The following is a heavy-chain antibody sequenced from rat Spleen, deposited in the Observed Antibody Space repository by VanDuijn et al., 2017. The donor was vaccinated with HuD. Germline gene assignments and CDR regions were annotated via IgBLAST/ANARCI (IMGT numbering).Heavy chain of an antibody. CDR3: AWERYNLFDY. D-gene: IGHD1-5*01. CDR1: GYSITSNY. J-gene: IGHJ2*01. Sequence: EVQLQESGPGLVKPSQSLSLTCSVTGYSITSNYWGWIRKFPGNKMEWMGYISYSGSINYNPSLKSRISITRDTSKNQFFLQVNSVTTEDTATYYCAWERYNLFDYWGQGVMVTVSS. V-gene: IGHV3-1*01. CDR2: ISYSGSI.